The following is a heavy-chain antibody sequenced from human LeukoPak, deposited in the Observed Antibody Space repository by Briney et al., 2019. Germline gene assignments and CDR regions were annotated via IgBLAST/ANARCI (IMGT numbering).Heavy chain of an antibody. Sequence: SVRVSCKASGGTFSSYAISWVRPAPGQGLEWMGRIIPTLGIANYAQKFQCRVTTTADKSTSTAYMKLSSLRSEDTAVYYGARVGIFVEMAIIYDYWGQGTVGTVSS. CDR3: ARVGIFVEMAIIYDY. D-gene: IGHD5-24*01. J-gene: IGHJ4*02. V-gene: IGHV1-69*04. CDR2: IIPTLGIA. CDR1: GGTFSSYA.